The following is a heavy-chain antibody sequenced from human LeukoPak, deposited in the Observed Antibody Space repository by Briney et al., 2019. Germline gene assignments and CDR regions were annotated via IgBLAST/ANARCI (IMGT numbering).Heavy chain of an antibody. CDR3: ARAGQLDY. V-gene: IGHV1-18*01. Sequence: EASVKVSCKASGYTFTSYGISWVRQAPGQGLEWMGWINTNNVSRNYAQKLQGRVTMTTDTSTNTAYMELMSLTSDDTAVYYCARAGQLDYWGQGTLVTVSS. CDR2: INTNNVSR. CDR1: GYTFTSYG. J-gene: IGHJ4*02. D-gene: IGHD1-1*01.